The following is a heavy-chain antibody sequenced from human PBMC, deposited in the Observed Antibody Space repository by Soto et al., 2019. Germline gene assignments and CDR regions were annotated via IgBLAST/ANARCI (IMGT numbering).Heavy chain of an antibody. CDR2: ITGSSSYI. J-gene: IGHJ6*01. Sequence: PGGYLILSLAASGCLFRRHNMNLVPQAPGKGLEWVSSITGSSSYIFDADSVKGRLTISRDNAKNTVSLQVNSLRAEDTGVYYWASPGAPQLVYGKDGRG. D-gene: IGHD6-13*01. CDR1: GCLFRRHN. V-gene: IGHV3-21*06. CDR3: ASPGAPQLVYGKDG.